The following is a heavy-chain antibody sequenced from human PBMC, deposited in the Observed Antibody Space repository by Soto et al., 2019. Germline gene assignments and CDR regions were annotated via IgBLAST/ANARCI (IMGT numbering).Heavy chain of an antibody. CDR2: IIPIFDIT. J-gene: IGHJ6*02. Sequence: ASVKVTCKASGGTFRSYSISWVRQAPGQGLEWMGGIIPIFDITNYAQKFQGRVTITADESTSTAYMELSSLGSDDTAVYYCARPDEGGYSSNHHYYYALDVWGQGTTVTVSS. CDR1: GGTFRSYS. D-gene: IGHD3-22*01. CDR3: ARPDEGGYSSNHHYYYALDV. V-gene: IGHV1-69*13.